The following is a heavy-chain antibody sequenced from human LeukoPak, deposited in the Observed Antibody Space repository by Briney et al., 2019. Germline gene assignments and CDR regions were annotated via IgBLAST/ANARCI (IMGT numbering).Heavy chain of an antibody. CDR1: GGSFSGYY. D-gene: IGHD3-22*01. J-gene: IGHJ4*02. Sequence: PSETLSLTCAVYGGSFSGYYWSWIRQPPGKGLKWIGEINHSGSTNYNPSLKSRVTISVDTSKNQFSLKLSSVTAADTAVYYCARGGAEYYYDSSGHYYPFDYWGQGTLVTVSS. V-gene: IGHV4-34*01. CDR3: ARGGAEYYYDSSGHYYPFDY. CDR2: INHSGST.